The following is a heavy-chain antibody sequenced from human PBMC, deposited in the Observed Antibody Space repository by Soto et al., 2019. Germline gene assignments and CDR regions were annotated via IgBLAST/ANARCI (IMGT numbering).Heavy chain of an antibody. V-gene: IGHV4-39*01. D-gene: IGHD2-15*01. J-gene: IGHJ5*01. Sequence: SETLSLTCAVSGVSIHNSHSFWGWIRQPPGKGLEFIGSVYYSGGANYNPSLKSRVTISLDTSKNQFSLTVNSVTAADTAIYYCGRVVEGATRHTDFDSWGQGTLVTVSS. CDR3: GRVVEGATRHTDFDS. CDR1: GVSIHNSHSF. CDR2: VYYSGGA.